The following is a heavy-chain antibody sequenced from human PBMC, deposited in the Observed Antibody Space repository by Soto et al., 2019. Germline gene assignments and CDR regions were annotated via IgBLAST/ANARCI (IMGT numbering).Heavy chain of an antibody. CDR2: FDPEDGET. Sequence: QVQLVQSGAEVKKPGASVKVSCKVSGYTLTELSMHWVRQAPGKGLDWMGGFDPEDGETIYAQKFQGRVTMTEDTSTDTAYMELSSLRSEDTAVYYCATGSYSSGQRIDYGMDVWGQGTTVTVSS. CDR1: GYTLTELS. D-gene: IGHD6-19*01. CDR3: ATGSYSSGQRIDYGMDV. J-gene: IGHJ6*02. V-gene: IGHV1-24*01.